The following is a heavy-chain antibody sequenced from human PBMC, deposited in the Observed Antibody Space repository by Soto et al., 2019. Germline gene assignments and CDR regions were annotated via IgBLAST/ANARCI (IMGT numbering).Heavy chain of an antibody. CDR1: GYSFASQW. CDR3: AAQGLTTYYFGY. V-gene: IGHV5-10-1*03. J-gene: IGHJ4*02. CDR2: IDLSESYT. Sequence: EVQLVQSGAEVKKSGESLRISCKVSGYSFASQWISWVRQVPGKGQEWMGRIDLSESYTTYNPSFQGHVTFSADKCITTAYLQWRSLEASDTAIYYCAAQGLTTYYFGYWGQGTLVTVSS.